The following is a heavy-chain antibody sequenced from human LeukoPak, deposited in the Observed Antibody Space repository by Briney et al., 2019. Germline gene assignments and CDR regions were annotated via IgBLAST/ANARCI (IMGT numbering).Heavy chain of an antibody. CDR1: GFTFSNYW. CDR3: ARALYNRGWYPDYFDS. D-gene: IGHD6-19*01. Sequence: GGSLRLSCAASGFTFSNYWMSWVRQAPGKGLEWVANIKRDGSDNYYVGSVEGRFTISRDNAKNSLYLQMSSLRAEDTAIYYCARALYNRGWYPDYFDSWGQGTLVTVST. CDR2: IKRDGSDN. J-gene: IGHJ4*02. V-gene: IGHV3-7*01.